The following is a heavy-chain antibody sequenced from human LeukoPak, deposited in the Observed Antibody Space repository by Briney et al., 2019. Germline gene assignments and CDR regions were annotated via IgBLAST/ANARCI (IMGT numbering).Heavy chain of an antibody. J-gene: IGHJ4*02. CDR1: GFTFSSYA. D-gene: IGHD2-15*01. V-gene: IGHV3-23*01. CDR2: ISGDGGSM. Sequence: PGGSLRLSCAASGFTFSSYAVSWVRQAPGKGLEWVSAISGDGGSMFYADSVKGRFTISRDNSKNTLYLQMNSLRAEDTALHYCAKRACSGVNCWYSDHWGQGTLVTVSS. CDR3: AKRACSGVNCWYSDH.